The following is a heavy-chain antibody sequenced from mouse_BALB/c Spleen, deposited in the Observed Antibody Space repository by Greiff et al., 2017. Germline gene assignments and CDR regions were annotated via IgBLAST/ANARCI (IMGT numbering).Heavy chain of an antibody. CDR1: GYTFTSYV. V-gene: IGHV1-14*01. CDR2: INPYNDGT. CDR3: ANLWGYFDY. D-gene: IGHD1-1*02. Sequence: EVKLVESGPELEKPGASVKISCKASGYTFTSYVMHWVKQKPGQGLEWIGYINPYNDGTKYNEKFKGKATLTSDKSSSTAYMELSSLTSEDSAVYYCANLWGYFDYWGQGTTLTVSS. J-gene: IGHJ2*01.